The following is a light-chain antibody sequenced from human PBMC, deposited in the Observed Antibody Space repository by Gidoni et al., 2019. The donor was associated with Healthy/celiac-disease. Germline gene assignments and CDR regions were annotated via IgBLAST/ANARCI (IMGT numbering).Light chain of an antibody. Sequence: SYELTQPLSVSVALGQTARITCGGNNIGSKNVHWYQQKPGQAPVLVLYRDSNRPSGIPERFSGSNSGNTATLTISRAQAGDEADYYCQVWDSSTEVVFGGGTKLTVL. CDR2: RDS. J-gene: IGLJ2*01. CDR1: NIGSKN. V-gene: IGLV3-9*01. CDR3: QVWDSSTEVV.